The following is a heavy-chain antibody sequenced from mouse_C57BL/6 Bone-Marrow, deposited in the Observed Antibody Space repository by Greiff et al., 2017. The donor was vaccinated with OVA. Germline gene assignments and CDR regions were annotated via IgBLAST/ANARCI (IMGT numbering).Heavy chain of an antibody. CDR3: ARAGYYGSLYFDY. D-gene: IGHD1-1*01. J-gene: IGHJ2*01. CDR2: ILPSIGRT. V-gene: IGHV15-2*01. CDR1: DSEVFPIAY. Sequence: QVQLKESGSELRSPGSSVKLSCKDFDSEVFPIAYMSWVRQQPGHGFEWIGGILPSIGRTIYGEKFEDNATLDADTLSNTAYLELNSLTSEDSAIYYCARAGYYGSLYFDYWGQGTTLTVSS.